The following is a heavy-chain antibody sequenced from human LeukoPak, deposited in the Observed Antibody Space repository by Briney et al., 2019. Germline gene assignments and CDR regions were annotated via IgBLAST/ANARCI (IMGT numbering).Heavy chain of an antibody. J-gene: IGHJ4*02. CDR2: ISYDGSNK. Sequence: GGSLRLSCAAAGFTFSNYGIHWVRQAPGKGLEWVAVISYDGSNKYYADSVKGRFTISRDNSKNTLYLQMNSLRAEDTAVYYCARDLYPLVGYSSGWLTDYWGQGTLVTVSS. D-gene: IGHD6-19*01. CDR3: ARDLYPLVGYSSGWLTDY. CDR1: GFTFSNYG. V-gene: IGHV3-30*03.